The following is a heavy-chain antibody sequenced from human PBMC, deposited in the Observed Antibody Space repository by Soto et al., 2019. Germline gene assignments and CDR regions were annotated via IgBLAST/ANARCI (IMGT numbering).Heavy chain of an antibody. CDR2: VEGSGADT. V-gene: IGHV3-23*01. D-gene: IGHD6-13*01. J-gene: IGHJ1*01. CDR3: AKAGGSTWGTEYFQH. Sequence: EVQLLESGGGLVQPGGSLRLSCAASGFTFSSYAMSWVRQAPGKGLEWVSLVEGSGADTYYVDSVKGRFTISRDNSKNTLYLQMNSLRAEDTAVYYCAKAGGSTWGTEYFQHWGQGTQVTVSS. CDR1: GFTFSSYA.